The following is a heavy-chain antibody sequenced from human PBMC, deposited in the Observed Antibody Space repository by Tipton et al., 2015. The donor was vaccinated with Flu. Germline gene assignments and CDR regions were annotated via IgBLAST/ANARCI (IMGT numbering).Heavy chain of an antibody. CDR3: AKDGWDTSGWYPFDY. CDR1: GFNFDDYD. D-gene: IGHD6-19*01. V-gene: IGHV3-9*01. CDR2: ITWNSDDL. Sequence: SLRLSCTASGFNFDDYDMHWVRQAPGEGLEWVSGITWNSDDLGYADSVKGRFSISRDNAKKSLYLQMNSLRAEDTAVYYCAKDGWDTSGWYPFDYWGQGTLVTVSS. J-gene: IGHJ4*02.